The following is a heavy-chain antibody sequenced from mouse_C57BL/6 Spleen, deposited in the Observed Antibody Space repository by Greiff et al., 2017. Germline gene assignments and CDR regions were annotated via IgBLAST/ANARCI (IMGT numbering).Heavy chain of an antibody. V-gene: IGHV1-74*01. CDR1: GYTFTSYW. CDR2: IHPSDSDT. D-gene: IGHD2-4*01. J-gene: IGHJ1*03. CDR3: AMGDYYDYDAGWYFDV. Sequence: QVQLQQPGAELVKPGASVKVSCKASGYTFTSYWMHWVKQRPGQGLEWIGSIHPSDSDTTYNQKFKGKAKLTVDKSSSTAYMQLSSLTSEDSAVYYCAMGDYYDYDAGWYFDVWGTGTTVTVSS.